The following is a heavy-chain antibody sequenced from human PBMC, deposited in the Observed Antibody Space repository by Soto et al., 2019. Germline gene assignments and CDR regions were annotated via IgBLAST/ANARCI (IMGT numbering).Heavy chain of an antibody. CDR1: GYTFTSYG. CDR3: ARSPSSEYWFDH. Sequence: QVHLVQSGAEVKKPGASVKVSCKASGYTFTSYGISWVREAPGQGLEWMGWISAYNGNINYAQKLQGRVTMTTDTATSTAYMELRSLRSDDTAVYFCARSPSSEYWFDHWGQGTLVTVSS. J-gene: IGHJ5*02. D-gene: IGHD3-22*01. V-gene: IGHV1-18*01. CDR2: ISAYNGNI.